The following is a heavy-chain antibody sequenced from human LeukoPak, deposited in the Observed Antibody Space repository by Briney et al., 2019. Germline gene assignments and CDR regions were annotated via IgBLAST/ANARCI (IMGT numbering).Heavy chain of an antibody. D-gene: IGHD2-8*02. CDR1: GFTFNEYP. CDR3: ARDGFTGPVTAYLDY. V-gene: IGHV3-74*01. Sequence: TGGSLRLSCAVSGFTFNEYPMHWVRHAPGKGLVWVSRLAGDGSGTNYGDSVRGRLTISRDNVKNTLYLQMSTLTAEDTAVYFCARDGFTGPVTAYLDYWGQGTLVTVSS. CDR2: LAGDGSGT. J-gene: IGHJ4*01.